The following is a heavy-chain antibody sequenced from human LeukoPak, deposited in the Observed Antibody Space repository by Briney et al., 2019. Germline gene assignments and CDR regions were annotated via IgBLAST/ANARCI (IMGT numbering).Heavy chain of an antibody. CDR2: ISSSGSTI. CDR3: AKDGGWGAFDY. D-gene: IGHD3-16*01. CDR1: GFTFSSYE. J-gene: IGHJ4*02. Sequence: GGSLRLSCAASGFTFSSYEMNWVRQAPGKGLEWVSYISSSGSTIYYADSVKGRFTISRDNAKNSLYLQMNSLRAEDTAVYYCAKDGGWGAFDYWGQGTLVTVSS. V-gene: IGHV3-48*03.